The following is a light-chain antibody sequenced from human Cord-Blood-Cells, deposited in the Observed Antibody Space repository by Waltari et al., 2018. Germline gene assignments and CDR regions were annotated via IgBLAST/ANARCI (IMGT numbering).Light chain of an antibody. CDR1: QSVSSN. J-gene: IGKJ4*01. CDR2: GAS. V-gene: IGKV3-15*01. CDR3: QQYNNWPLT. Sequence: PATLSVSPGERATLSCRASQSVSSNLAWYQQKPGQAPRLLIYGASTRATGIPARFSGSGSGTEFTLTISSLQSEDFAVYYCQQYNNWPLTFGGGTKVEIK.